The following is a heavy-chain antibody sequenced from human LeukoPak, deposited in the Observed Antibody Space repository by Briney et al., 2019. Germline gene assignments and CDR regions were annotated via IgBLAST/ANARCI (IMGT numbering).Heavy chain of an antibody. J-gene: IGHJ4*02. V-gene: IGHV3-66*01. CDR1: GFIVSSKY. D-gene: IGHD6-19*01. CDR2: IFSGDST. CDR3: ARVGAVAAADC. Sequence: HPGGSLRLSCAASGFIVSSKYMSWVRQAPGKGLEWVSIIFSGDSTYYADSVKGRFTISRDNSKNTVYLQMNSLRAEDTAVYYCARVGAVAAADCWGQGTLVTVSS.